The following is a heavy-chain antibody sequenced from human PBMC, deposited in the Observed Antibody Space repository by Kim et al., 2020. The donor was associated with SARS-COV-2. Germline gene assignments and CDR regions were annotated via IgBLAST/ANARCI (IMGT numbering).Heavy chain of an antibody. J-gene: IGHJ6*02. D-gene: IGHD2-2*01. CDR2: MNPNSGNT. CDR3: AREVPAALDYGMDV. Sequence: ASVKVSCKASGYTFTSYDINWVRQATGQGLEWMGWMNPNSGNTGYAQKFQGRVTMTRNTSISTAYMELSSLRSEDTAVYYCAREVPAALDYGMDVWGQGTTVTVSS. V-gene: IGHV1-8*01. CDR1: GYTFTSYD.